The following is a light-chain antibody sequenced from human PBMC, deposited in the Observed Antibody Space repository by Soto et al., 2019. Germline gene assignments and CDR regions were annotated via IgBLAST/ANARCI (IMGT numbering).Light chain of an antibody. Sequence: EIVMTQSRATLSVSPGERVTLSCRASQPVSSNFAWYRQKPGQAPTLVIYGASTRAAGIQARFSGSGSGTEFTLTISNLQSEDFAVYYCQQYNKWPYTFGLGTKLEVK. CDR1: QPVSSN. CDR3: QQYNKWPYT. J-gene: IGKJ2*01. CDR2: GAS. V-gene: IGKV3-15*01.